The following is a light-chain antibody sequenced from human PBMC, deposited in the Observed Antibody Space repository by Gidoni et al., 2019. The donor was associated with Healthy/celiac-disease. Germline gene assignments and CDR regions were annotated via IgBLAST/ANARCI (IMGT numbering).Light chain of an antibody. J-gene: IGKJ1*01. CDR3: QQSYSTPRT. CDR2: AAS. Sequence: MQMTQSPSSLSASVGDGVTITCRASQSISSYLNWYQQKPGKAPKLLIYAASSLQSGVPSRFNGSGSGTDFTLTISSLQPEDVATYYCQQSYSTPRTFGQGTKVEIK. V-gene: IGKV1-39*01. CDR1: QSISSY.